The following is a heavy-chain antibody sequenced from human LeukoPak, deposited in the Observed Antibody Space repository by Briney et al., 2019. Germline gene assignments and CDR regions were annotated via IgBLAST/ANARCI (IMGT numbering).Heavy chain of an antibody. V-gene: IGHV1-18*01. CDR1: GYTFTSYG. D-gene: IGHD6-13*01. Sequence: AAVKVSCKASGYTFTSYGISWVRQAPGQGLEGMGWISAYNGNTNYAQELQSRVTMTTDTSTSTAYMELRSLTSDDTAVYYCARELCVGRQLVEYWFYPWGQGTLVTVS. CDR3: ARELCVGRQLVEYWFYP. J-gene: IGHJ5*02. CDR2: ISAYNGNT.